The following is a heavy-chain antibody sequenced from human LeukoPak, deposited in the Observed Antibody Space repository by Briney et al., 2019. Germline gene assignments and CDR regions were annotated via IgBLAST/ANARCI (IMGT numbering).Heavy chain of an antibody. CDR1: GFTFSIYA. Sequence: PGGSLRLSCAASGFTFSIYAMSWVRQAPGKGLEWVSAISGSGGSTYYADSVKGRFTISRDNAKNTLYLQMNSLRAEDTAVYYCATTYDILTGYPYWGQGALVTVSS. J-gene: IGHJ4*02. CDR3: ATTYDILTGYPY. V-gene: IGHV3-23*01. CDR2: ISGSGGST. D-gene: IGHD3-9*01.